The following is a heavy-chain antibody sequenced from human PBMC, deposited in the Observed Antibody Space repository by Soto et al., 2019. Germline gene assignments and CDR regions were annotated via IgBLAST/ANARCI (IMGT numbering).Heavy chain of an antibody. CDR1: GGTFSSYA. CDR2: IIPIFGTA. V-gene: IGHV1-69*13. Sequence: SVKVSCKASGGTFSSYAISWVRQAPGQGLEWMGGIIPIFGTANYAQKFQGRVTITADESTSTAYMELSSLRSEDTAVYYCARLVVGYNWFDPWGQGTLVTVSS. D-gene: IGHD2-15*01. CDR3: ARLVVGYNWFDP. J-gene: IGHJ5*02.